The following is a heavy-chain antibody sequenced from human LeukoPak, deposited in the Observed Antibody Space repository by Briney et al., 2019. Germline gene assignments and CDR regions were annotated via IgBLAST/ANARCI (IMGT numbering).Heavy chain of an antibody. Sequence: SETLSLTCTVSGYSISTSYYWGWIRQPPGKGLEWIGSIYHSGNTYYNPSLKSRVTISEDTSKNQFSLKLSSVTAADTAVYYCARAPGGAAAGTILVAFDIWGQGTMVTVSS. CDR2: IYHSGNT. CDR3: ARAPGGAAAGTILVAFDI. CDR1: GYSISTSYY. D-gene: IGHD6-13*01. J-gene: IGHJ3*02. V-gene: IGHV4-38-2*02.